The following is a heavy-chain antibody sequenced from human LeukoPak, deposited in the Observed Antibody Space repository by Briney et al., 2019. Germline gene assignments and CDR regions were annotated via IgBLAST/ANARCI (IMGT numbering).Heavy chain of an antibody. CDR1: GYTFTSYG. Sequence: ASVKVSCKASGYTFTSYGISWVRQAPGQGLEWMGWISAYNDNTNYAQKLQGRVTMTTDTSTSTAYMELRSLRSEDTAVYYCARATVAATAYYFDYWGQGTLVTVSS. D-gene: IGHD2-15*01. CDR3: ARATVAATAYYFDY. J-gene: IGHJ4*02. CDR2: ISAYNDNT. V-gene: IGHV1-18*01.